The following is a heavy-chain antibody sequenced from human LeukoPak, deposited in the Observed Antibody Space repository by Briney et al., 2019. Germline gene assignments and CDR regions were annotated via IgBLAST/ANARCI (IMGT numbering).Heavy chain of an antibody. V-gene: IGHV3-15*01. J-gene: IGHJ4*02. Sequence: GGSLRLFCAASGFTFSNAWMSWVRQAPGKGLEWVGRIQSNADGGTTVYTAPVKDRFTISRDDSRETLYLHMNRLKTEDTGVYYCTIDDAGLAPGYWGQGTLVTVSS. CDR2: IQSNADGGTT. CDR3: TIDDAGLAPGY. CDR1: GFTFSNAW. D-gene: IGHD3-10*01.